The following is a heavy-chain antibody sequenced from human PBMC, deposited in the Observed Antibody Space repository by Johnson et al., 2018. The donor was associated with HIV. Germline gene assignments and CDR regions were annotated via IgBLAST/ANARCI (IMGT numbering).Heavy chain of an antibody. Sequence: VQLVESGGGVVQPGRSLILSCAASGFTFNDYAMHWVRQAPGKGLEWVSTISRNSGTIGYADSVKGRFTISRDNAKNSLYLQMNSLRAEDTALYYCAKDMGYSSGLGNTAFDIWGLGTMVTVSS. CDR1: GFTFNDYA. CDR3: AKDMGYSSGLGNTAFDI. J-gene: IGHJ3*02. D-gene: IGHD6-19*01. V-gene: IGHV3-9*01. CDR2: ISRNSGTI.